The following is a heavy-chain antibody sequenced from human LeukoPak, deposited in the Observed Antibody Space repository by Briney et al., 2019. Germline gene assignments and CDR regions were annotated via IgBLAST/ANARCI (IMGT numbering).Heavy chain of an antibody. V-gene: IGHV3-23*01. J-gene: IGHJ4*02. CDR3: AKTDYYGSGSYYFDY. CDR1: GLTFSSYA. CDR2: ISGSGGSK. D-gene: IGHD3-10*01. Sequence: GGSLRLSCAASGLTFSSYAMSWVRQAPGKGLEWVSAISGSGGSKYHADSVKGRFTISRDNSKNTLYLQMNSLRAEDTAVYYCAKTDYYGSGSYYFDYWGQGTLVTVSS.